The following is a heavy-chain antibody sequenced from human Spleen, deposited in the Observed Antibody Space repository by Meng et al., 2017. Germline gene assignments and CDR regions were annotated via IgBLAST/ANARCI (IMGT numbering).Heavy chain of an antibody. V-gene: IGHV1-2*07. CDR1: GYTLTNYA. J-gene: IGHJ4*02. Sequence: ASVKVSCKASGYTLTNYAINWLRQAPGQGLEWIGWINPSRGDTKYAHKFLGRVTMTSDTSISTAYMEMSGLTYDDTAVYYCAIQEGGWGQGTLVTVSS. CDR2: INPSRGDT. D-gene: IGHD3-16*01. CDR3: AIQEGG.